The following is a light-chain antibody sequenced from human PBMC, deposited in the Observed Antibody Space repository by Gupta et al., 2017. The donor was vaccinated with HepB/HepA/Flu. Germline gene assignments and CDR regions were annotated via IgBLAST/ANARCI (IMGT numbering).Light chain of an antibody. V-gene: IGKV1-39*01. CDR3: QQSYSTRPT. J-gene: IGKJ2*01. CDR1: KSISNY. Sequence: DIPMTQSPSSLSASVGDRVTITCRASKSISNYLNWYQQKQGKAPKFLINAVSSLQSGVPSRFSGTGSGTDFTLTISSLQPEDVGTYYCQQSYSTRPTFGRGTKLEIK. CDR2: AVS.